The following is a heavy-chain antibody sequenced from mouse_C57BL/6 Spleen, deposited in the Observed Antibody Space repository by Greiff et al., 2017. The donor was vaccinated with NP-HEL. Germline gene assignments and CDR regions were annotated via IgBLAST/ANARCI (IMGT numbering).Heavy chain of an antibody. Sequence: VQLQQSGPELVKPGASVKISCKASGYAFSSSWMNWVKQRPGKGLEWIGRIYPGDGDTNYNGKFKGKATLTADKSSSTAYMQLSSLTSEDSAVCFCARRGGYAMDYWGQGTSVTVAS. CDR3: ARRGGYAMDY. V-gene: IGHV1-82*01. J-gene: IGHJ4*01. CDR2: IYPGDGDT. CDR1: GYAFSSSW.